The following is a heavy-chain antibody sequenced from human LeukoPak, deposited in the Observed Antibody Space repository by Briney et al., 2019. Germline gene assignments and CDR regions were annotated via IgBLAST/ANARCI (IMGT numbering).Heavy chain of an antibody. Sequence: SGGSLRLSCAASGFTFSSYSMNWVRQAPGKGLEWVSYIGSSSTSINYADSVKGRFTISRDNAKNSLYLQLNSLRAEDTAVYYCARGPVGATSFDYWGQGTLVTVSS. CDR2: IGSSSTSI. V-gene: IGHV3-48*01. D-gene: IGHD1-26*01. CDR3: ARGPVGATSFDY. CDR1: GFTFSSYS. J-gene: IGHJ4*02.